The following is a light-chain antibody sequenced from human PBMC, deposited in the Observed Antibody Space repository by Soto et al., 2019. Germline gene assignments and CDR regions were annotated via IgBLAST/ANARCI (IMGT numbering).Light chain of an antibody. CDR2: ENN. CDR3: GTWDSSLSAGKV. J-gene: IGLJ2*01. V-gene: IGLV1-51*02. CDR1: SSNIGNNY. Sequence: QSVLTQPPSVSVAPGQKVTISCSGSSSNIGNNYVSWYQQLPGTAPKLLIYENNKRPSGIPDRFSGSKSGTSATLGITGLQTGDEADYYCGTWDSSLSAGKVFGGGTQLTVL.